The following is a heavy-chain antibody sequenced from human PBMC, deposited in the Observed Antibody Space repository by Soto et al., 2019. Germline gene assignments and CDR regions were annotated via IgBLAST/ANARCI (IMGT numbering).Heavy chain of an antibody. CDR2: IYSGGST. CDR3: ARINMRLGYCISTSCEDAFDI. CDR1: GFTVSSNY. V-gene: IGHV3-66*01. J-gene: IGHJ3*02. Sequence: GGSLRLSCAASGFTVSSNYMSWVRQAPGKGLEWVSVIYSGGSTYYADSVKGRFTISRDNSKNTLYLQMNSLRAEDTAVYYCARINMRLGYCISTSCEDAFDIWGQGTMVTVSS. D-gene: IGHD2-2*01.